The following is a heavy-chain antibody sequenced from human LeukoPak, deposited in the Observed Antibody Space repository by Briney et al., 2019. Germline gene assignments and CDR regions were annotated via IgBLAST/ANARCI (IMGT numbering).Heavy chain of an antibody. CDR1: GGSISSYY. D-gene: IGHD6-13*01. Sequence: SETLSLTCTVSGGSISSYYWSWIRQPPGKGLEWIGYIYYSGSTNYNPSLKSRVTISVDTSKNQFSLKLSSVTAADTAVYYCARCHSSSWYNRPYYYYMDVWGKGTTVTVSS. CDR3: ARCHSSSWYNRPYYYYMDV. CDR2: IYYSGST. J-gene: IGHJ6*03. V-gene: IGHV4-59*01.